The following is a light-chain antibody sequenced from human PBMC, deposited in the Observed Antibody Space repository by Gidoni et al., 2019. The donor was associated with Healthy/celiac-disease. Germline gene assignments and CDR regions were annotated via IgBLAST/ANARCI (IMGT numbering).Light chain of an antibody. CDR1: QSISSY. Sequence: DIQMTQSTSSLSASVGDRVTITCRASQSISSYLNWYQQKPGKAPTLLIYAASSLQSGVPSRFSGTVSWTDFTLPISSLQPEDFATYYCQQSYSTLYTFGQGTRLEIK. V-gene: IGKV1-39*01. CDR2: AAS. J-gene: IGKJ2*01. CDR3: QQSYSTLYT.